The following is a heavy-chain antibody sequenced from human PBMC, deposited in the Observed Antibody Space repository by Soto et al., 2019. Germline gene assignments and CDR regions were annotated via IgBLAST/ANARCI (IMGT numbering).Heavy chain of an antibody. CDR1: GFTFSSYA. CDR2: ISGSGGST. Sequence: EVQLLESGGGLVQPGGSLRLSCAASGFTFSSYAMSWVRQAPGKGLEWVSAISGSGGSTYYADSVKGRFTISRDNSKNTLYLQMNSLRAEDTAVYYCAKDKGSPDLLWFRESSRGWFDPWGQGTLVTVSS. CDR3: AKDKGSPDLLWFRESSRGWFDP. D-gene: IGHD3-10*01. V-gene: IGHV3-23*01. J-gene: IGHJ5*02.